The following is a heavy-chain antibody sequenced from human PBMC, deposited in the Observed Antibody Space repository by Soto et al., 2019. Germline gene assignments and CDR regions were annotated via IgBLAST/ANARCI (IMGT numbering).Heavy chain of an antibody. CDR1: GGSISSGGYS. V-gene: IGHV4-30-2*01. D-gene: IGHD2-15*01. CDR3: ARGQVVAAQH. Sequence: QLQLQESGSGLVKPSQTLSLTCAVSGGSISSGGYSWSWIRQPPGKGLEWIGYIYHSVNTYYNPSRKSRLTISVDRSKNQFSLKLSSVTAADTAVYYCARGQVVAAQHWGQGTLVTVSS. J-gene: IGHJ4*02. CDR2: IYHSVNT.